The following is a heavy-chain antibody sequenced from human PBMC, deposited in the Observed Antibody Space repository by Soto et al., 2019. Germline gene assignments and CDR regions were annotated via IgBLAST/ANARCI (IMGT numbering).Heavy chain of an antibody. D-gene: IGHD2-2*01. J-gene: IGHJ6*02. CDR1: GFTFGSYW. CDR2: IKPDGSAT. V-gene: IGHV3-7*04. Sequence: GGSLRLSCAVSGFTFGSYWMNWVRLIPGKGLEWVAYIKPDGSATYYVDSVKGRFTISRDNAKNSLYLQMNSLRAEVTAVYYCSRGPTTGLYYYGLDVWGQGTTVTVCS. CDR3: SRGPTTGLYYYGLDV.